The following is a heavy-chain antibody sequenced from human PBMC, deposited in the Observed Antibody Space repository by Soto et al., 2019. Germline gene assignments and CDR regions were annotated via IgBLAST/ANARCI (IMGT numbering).Heavy chain of an antibody. CDR3: ARGGLMYSSGWDYYFDY. J-gene: IGHJ4*02. D-gene: IGHD6-19*01. CDR1: GGSVSAGSYY. V-gene: IGHV4-61*01. Sequence: LGNHSLPCTVFGGSVSAGSYYWSRVREPPGKGLEWIGYIYYSGSTNYNPSLKSRVTISVDTSKNQFSLKLSSVTAADTAVYYCARGGLMYSSGWDYYFDYWGQGTLVTVSS. CDR2: IYYSGST.